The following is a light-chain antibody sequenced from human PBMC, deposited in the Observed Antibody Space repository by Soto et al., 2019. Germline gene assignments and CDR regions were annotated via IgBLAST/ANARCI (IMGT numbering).Light chain of an antibody. CDR1: QSLAYSDGNTY. CDR3: MQGTHWPPYT. V-gene: IGKV2-30*01. CDR2: KVF. Sequence: DVVMTQSPLSLPVTLGQPASISCRSSQSLAYSDGNTYLNWCQQRPGQSPRRLIYKVFKRDSGVPDRFSGSGSGTDLTLKISRVEAEDVGVYYCMQGTHWPPYTFGQGTKLEIK. J-gene: IGKJ2*01.